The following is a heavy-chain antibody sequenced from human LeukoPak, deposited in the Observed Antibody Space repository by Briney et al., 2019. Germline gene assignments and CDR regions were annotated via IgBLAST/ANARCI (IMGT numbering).Heavy chain of an antibody. CDR3: ARNKYSSSWFFDY. D-gene: IGHD6-13*01. J-gene: IGHJ4*02. V-gene: IGHV4-34*01. Sequence: SETLSLTCAVYGGSFSGYYWSWIRQPPGKGLEWIGSIYYSGSTYYNPSLKSRVTISVDTSKNQFSLKLSSVTAADTAVYYCARNKYSSSWFFDYWGQGTLVTVSS. CDR1: GGSFSGYY. CDR2: IYYSGST.